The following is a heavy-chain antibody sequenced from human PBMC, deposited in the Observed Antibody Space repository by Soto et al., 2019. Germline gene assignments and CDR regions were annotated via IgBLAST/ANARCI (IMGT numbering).Heavy chain of an antibody. CDR2: ISSSGSTI. J-gene: IGHJ4*02. V-gene: IGHV3-11*01. CDR3: ARDLAEMATNTFDY. Sequence: GGSLRLSCAASGFTFSDYYMSWIRQAPGKGLEWVSYISSSGSTIYYADSVKGRFTISRDNAKNSLYLQMNSLRAEDTAVYYCARDLAEMATNTFDYWGQGTLVTVSS. D-gene: IGHD5-12*01. CDR1: GFTFSDYY.